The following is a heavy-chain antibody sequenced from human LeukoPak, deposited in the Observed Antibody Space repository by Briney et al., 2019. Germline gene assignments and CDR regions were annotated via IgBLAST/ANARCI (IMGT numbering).Heavy chain of an antibody. V-gene: IGHV4-34*01. J-gene: IGHJ4*02. CDR2: INHSGST. Sequence: PSETLSLTRGVYGSSFSGYYWSWIRQPPGKGLEWIGEINHSGSTNYNASLKSRVTISVDTSRKQFSLKLSSVTAADSAMYYCAREPGWTIAARPFDYCGQGTLVTVSS. CDR1: GSSFSGYY. D-gene: IGHD6-6*01. CDR3: AREPGWTIAARPFDY.